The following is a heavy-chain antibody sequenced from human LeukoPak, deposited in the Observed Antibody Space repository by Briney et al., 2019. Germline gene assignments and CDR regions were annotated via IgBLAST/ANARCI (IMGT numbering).Heavy chain of an antibody. CDR1: GFSLSTSGMC. J-gene: IGHJ6*02. CDR2: IDWDDDK. CDR3: ARILIRRFGAHYYYYGMDG. Sequence: SGPTLVNPTQTLTLTCTFSGFSLSTSGMCVSWIRQPPGKALEWLALIDWDDDKYYSTSLKTRLTISKDTSKNQVVLTMTNMNPVDTATYYCARILIRRFGAHYYYYGMDGWGQGTTVTVSS. D-gene: IGHD3-16*01. V-gene: IGHV2-70*01.